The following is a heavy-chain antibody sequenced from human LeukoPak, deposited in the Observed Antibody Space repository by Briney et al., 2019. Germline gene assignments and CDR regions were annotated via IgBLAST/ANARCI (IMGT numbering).Heavy chain of an antibody. CDR1: GFTFSSYW. Sequence: GGSLRLSCAASGFTFSSYWTSWVRQAPGKGLEWVANIKQDGSEKYYVDSVKGRFTISRDNAKNSLYLQMNSLRAEDTAVYYCARDAEMATIDYFDYWGQGTLVTVSS. CDR3: ARDAEMATIDYFDY. CDR2: IKQDGSEK. V-gene: IGHV3-7*01. D-gene: IGHD5-24*01. J-gene: IGHJ4*02.